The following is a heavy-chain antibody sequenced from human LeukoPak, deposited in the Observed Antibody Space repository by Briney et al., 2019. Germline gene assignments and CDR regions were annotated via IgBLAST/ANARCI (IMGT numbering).Heavy chain of an antibody. J-gene: IGHJ4*02. CDR3: ARDAYGSGSYALRYDY. V-gene: IGHV4-39*07. D-gene: IGHD3-10*01. CDR2: INYRGNT. Sequence: SETLSLTCTVSGGSISSSSYYWGWIRQPPGKGLDWIGIINYRGNTYYNPSLKSRVTISVDTSKNQFSLKLSSVTAADTAVYYCARDAYGSGSYALRYDYWGQGTLVTVSS. CDR1: GGSISSSSYY.